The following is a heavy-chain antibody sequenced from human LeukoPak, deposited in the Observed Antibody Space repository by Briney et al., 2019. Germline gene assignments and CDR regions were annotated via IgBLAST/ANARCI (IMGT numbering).Heavy chain of an antibody. V-gene: IGHV3-30*02. CDR1: GFTFSSYG. D-gene: IGHD6-19*01. J-gene: IGHJ4*02. CDR2: IRYDGSNK. Sequence: VQPGGSLRLSCAASGFTFSSYGMHWVRQAPGKGLEWVAFIRYDGSNKYYADSVKGRFTISRDNAKNSLYLQMNSLRAEDTAVYYCASLWLRGSDYWGQGTLVTVSS. CDR3: ASLWLRGSDY.